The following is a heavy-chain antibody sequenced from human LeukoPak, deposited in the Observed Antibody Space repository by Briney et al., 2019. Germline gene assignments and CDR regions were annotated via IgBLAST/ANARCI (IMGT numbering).Heavy chain of an antibody. CDR1: GGSISSGSYY. V-gene: IGHV4-61*02. Sequence: SETLSLTCTVSGGSISSGSYYWSWIRQPAGKGLEWIGRIYTSGSTNYNPSLKSRVTISVDTSKNQFSLKLSSVPAADTAVYYCARVSLYYDVLTGYYTPLFDYWGQGTLVTVSS. J-gene: IGHJ4*02. CDR3: ARVSLYYDVLTGYYTPLFDY. CDR2: IYTSGST. D-gene: IGHD3-9*01.